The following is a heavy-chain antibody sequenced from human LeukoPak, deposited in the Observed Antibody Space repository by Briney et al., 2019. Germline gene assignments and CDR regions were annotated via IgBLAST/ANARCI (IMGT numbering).Heavy chain of an antibody. CDR2: INAGNGNT. CDR1: GYTFTSYV. D-gene: IGHD3-16*01. J-gene: IGHJ5*02. CDR3: ARHTVEGVTARFDP. Sequence: ASVKVSCKASGYTFTSYVMHWVRQAPGQRLEWMGWINAGNGNTKYSQKFQGRVTITRDTSASTAYMELSSLRSEDTAVYYCARHTVEGVTARFDPWGQGTLVTVSS. V-gene: IGHV1-3*01.